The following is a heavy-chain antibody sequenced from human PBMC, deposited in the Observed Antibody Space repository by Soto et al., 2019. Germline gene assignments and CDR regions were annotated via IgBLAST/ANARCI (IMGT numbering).Heavy chain of an antibody. CDR3: AKDHGAHDDSCGSRGYFYY. J-gene: IGHJ4*02. CDR2: VWYDGSEK. Sequence: QVQLVESGGGVVQPGRSLRLSCAASGFTFSRSGMYWVRQAPGKGREWVAIVWYDGSEKYYADSVKGRFTSSRDNSKNTLYLQMNSRRAEDTAVYYGAKDHGAHDDSCGSRGYFYYWGQGTLVTVSS. CDR1: GFTFSRSG. V-gene: IGHV3-33*06. D-gene: IGHD4-17*01.